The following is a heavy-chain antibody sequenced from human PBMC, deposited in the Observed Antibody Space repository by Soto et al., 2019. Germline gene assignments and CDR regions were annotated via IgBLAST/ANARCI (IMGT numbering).Heavy chain of an antibody. J-gene: IGHJ4*02. CDR1: GDSITSGDYY. D-gene: IGHD2-8*01. Sequence: VQLQASGPGLVKPSQTLSLTCTVSGDSITSGDYYWSWIRQPPGKGLEWIGYIYYSGNTNYNPSLKSRVSLSVDASTNQVSLKLTSGTAADTAVYDCASFVGLLWGGVSPAESWGSYYFDNWGQGTLVTVSS. CDR2: IYYSGNT. CDR3: ASFVGLLWGGVSPAESWGSYYFDN. V-gene: IGHV4-30-4*01.